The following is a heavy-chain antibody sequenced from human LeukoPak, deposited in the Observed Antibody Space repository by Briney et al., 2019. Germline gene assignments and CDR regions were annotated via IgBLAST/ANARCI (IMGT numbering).Heavy chain of an antibody. CDR3: AKDSYGGYADY. V-gene: IGHV3-30*02. Sequence: GRSLRLSCAASGFTFSSYGMHWVRQAPGKGLEWVAFIRYDGSNKYYADSVKGRFTISRDNSKNTLYLQMNSLKTEDTAVYYCAKDSYGGYADYWGQGTLVTVSS. J-gene: IGHJ4*02. CDR2: IRYDGSNK. CDR1: GFTFSSYG. D-gene: IGHD5-12*01.